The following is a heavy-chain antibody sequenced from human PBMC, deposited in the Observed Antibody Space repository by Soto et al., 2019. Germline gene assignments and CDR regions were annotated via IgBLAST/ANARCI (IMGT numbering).Heavy chain of an antibody. CDR2: IYYSGST. CDR3: ARQYVWGSYRYTGSVDY. Sequence: TLSLTCTVSGGSISSGDYYWSWIRQPPGKGLEWIGYIYYSGSTYYNPPLKSRVTISVDTSKNQFSLKLSSVTAADTAVYYCARQYVWGSYRYTGSVDYWGQGTLVTVSS. CDR1: GGSISSGDYY. J-gene: IGHJ4*02. D-gene: IGHD3-16*02. V-gene: IGHV4-30-4*01.